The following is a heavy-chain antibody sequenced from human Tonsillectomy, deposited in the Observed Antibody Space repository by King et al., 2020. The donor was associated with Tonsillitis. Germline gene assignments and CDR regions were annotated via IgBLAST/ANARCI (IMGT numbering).Heavy chain of an antibody. J-gene: IGHJ5*02. CDR1: GFTFCAYL. CDR3: ARDRPLYGDYDGFDP. V-gene: IGHV3-7*03. CDR2: IKQDGSGE. D-gene: IGHD4-17*01. Sequence: VQLVESGGGLVQPGGSLRLSCAASGFTFCAYLMSWVRPAPGEGLEWVANIKQDGSGEYYVDSVKGRFTISRDNAKNSLYLQMNSLRAEDTAVYYCARDRPLYGDYDGFDPWGQGTLVTVSS.